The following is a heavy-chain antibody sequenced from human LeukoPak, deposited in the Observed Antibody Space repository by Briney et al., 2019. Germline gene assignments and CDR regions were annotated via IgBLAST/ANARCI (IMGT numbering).Heavy chain of an antibody. CDR1: GFTFTSSA. J-gene: IGHJ3*02. V-gene: IGHV1-58*02. Sequence: ASVKVSCKASGFTFTSSAMQWVRQARGQRLEWIGWIVVGSGNTNYAQKFRERVTITRDMSTSTAYMELSSLRSEDTAVYYCATLQITGYAFDIWGQGTMVTVSS. CDR2: IVVGSGNT. D-gene: IGHD3-16*01. CDR3: ATLQITGYAFDI.